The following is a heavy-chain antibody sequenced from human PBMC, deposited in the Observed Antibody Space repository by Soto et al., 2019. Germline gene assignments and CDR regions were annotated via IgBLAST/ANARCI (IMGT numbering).Heavy chain of an antibody. CDR3: EKGNGQWPNWSHP. V-gene: IGHV3-30*18. Sequence: PGGSLSLSCAASGFTFSSYGMHWVRQAPGKGLEWVAVISYDGSNKYYTDSVKGRFTISRDNSKNTLYLQMNSLRAEDTAVYYCEKGNGQWPNWSHPWGQGTMVTVYS. J-gene: IGHJ5*02. CDR1: GFTFSSYG. D-gene: IGHD6-19*01. CDR2: ISYDGSNK.